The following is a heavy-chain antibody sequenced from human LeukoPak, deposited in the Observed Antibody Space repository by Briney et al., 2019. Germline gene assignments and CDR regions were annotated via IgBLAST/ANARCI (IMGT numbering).Heavy chain of an antibody. D-gene: IGHD6-13*01. J-gene: IGHJ4*02. CDR1: GGSLSSGDYY. CDR2: IYYSGST. Sequence: SETLSLTCTVSGGSLSSGDYYWIWIRQPPGKGLAWIGYIYYSGSTYYNPSLKRRVTISIDTSKNLFSLKLSSVTAADTAVYYCARDLAADGSRPQRYFDYWGQGALVTVSS. V-gene: IGHV4-30-4*01. CDR3: ARDLAADGSRPQRYFDY.